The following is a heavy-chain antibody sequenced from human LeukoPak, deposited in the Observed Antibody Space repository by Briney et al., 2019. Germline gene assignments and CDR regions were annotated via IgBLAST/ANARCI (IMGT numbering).Heavy chain of an antibody. CDR3: AKDCTSTNCYVDY. Sequence: GGSLRLSCAASGFTLSSYAMHWVRQAPGKGLEWVAVISYDGSNKYYADSVKGRFTVSRDNSKNTLYLQMNSLRAEDTALYYCAKDCTSTNCYVDYWGQGTLVTVSS. D-gene: IGHD2-2*01. CDR1: GFTLSSYA. CDR2: ISYDGSNK. J-gene: IGHJ4*02. V-gene: IGHV3-30*07.